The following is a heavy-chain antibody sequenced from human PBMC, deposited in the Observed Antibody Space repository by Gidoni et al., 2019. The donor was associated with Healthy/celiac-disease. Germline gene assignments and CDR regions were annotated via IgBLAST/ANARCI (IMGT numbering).Heavy chain of an antibody. CDR2: ISCSGGST. CDR3: AKSTRGVAYATTFDY. V-gene: IGHV3-23*01. Sequence: EVQLLESGGGLVQPGGSLRLSCAASGFTFSSYAMSWVRQAPGKGLEWVSAISCSGGSTYYAGSVKGRFSIARDNSKNTLYLQMNSLRAEDTAVYYCAKSTRGVAYATTFDYWGHGTLVTVSS. CDR1: GFTFSSYA. D-gene: IGHD2-8*02. J-gene: IGHJ4*01.